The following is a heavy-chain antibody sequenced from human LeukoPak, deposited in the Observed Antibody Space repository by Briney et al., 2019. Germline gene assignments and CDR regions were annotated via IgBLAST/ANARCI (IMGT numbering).Heavy chain of an antibody. CDR1: GFTFSSYA. CDR2: ISYDGSNK. Sequence: GGSLRLSCAASGFTFSSYAMHWVRQAPGKGLEWVAVISYDGSNKYYADSVKGRFTISRDNSKNTLYLQMNSLRAEDTAVYYCARDSEYGITGTFHYWGQGTLVTVSS. J-gene: IGHJ4*02. CDR3: ARDSEYGITGTFHY. V-gene: IGHV3-30-3*01. D-gene: IGHD1-7*01.